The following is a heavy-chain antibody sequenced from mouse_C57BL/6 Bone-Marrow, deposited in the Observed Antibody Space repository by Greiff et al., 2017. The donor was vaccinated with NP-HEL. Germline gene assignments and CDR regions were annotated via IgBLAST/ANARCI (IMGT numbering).Heavy chain of an antibody. CDR3: AREEGYDGYSAY. V-gene: IGHV1-56*01. CDR2: IFPGRGST. CDR1: GYTFTSPW. D-gene: IGHD2-3*01. J-gene: IGHJ3*01. Sequence: VQLQESGPELVRPGASVKISCKAPGYTFTSPWMQWVRQRPGPGLEWIGEIFPGRGSTYFNEKFKGKATLTVDTSSSTAYMQLSSLTSEDSAVYFCAREEGYDGYSAYWGQGTLVTVSA.